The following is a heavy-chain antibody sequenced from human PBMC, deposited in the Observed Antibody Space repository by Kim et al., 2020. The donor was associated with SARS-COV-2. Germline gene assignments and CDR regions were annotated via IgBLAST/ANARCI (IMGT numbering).Heavy chain of an antibody. CDR2: INHSGST. CDR1: GGSFSGYY. Sequence: SETLSLTCAVYGGSFSGYYWSWIRQPPGKGLEWIGEINHSGSTNYNPSLKSRVTISVDTSKNQFSLKLSSVTAADTAVYYCARDDGITMVRGGIDYWGQG. CDR3: ARDDGITMVRGGIDY. V-gene: IGHV4-34*01. D-gene: IGHD3-10*01. J-gene: IGHJ4*02.